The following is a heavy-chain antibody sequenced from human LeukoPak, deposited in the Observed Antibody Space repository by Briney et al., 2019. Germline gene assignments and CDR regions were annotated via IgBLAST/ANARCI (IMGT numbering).Heavy chain of an antibody. CDR2: IDSSSGTI. CDR3: ARGFQSPYCSSTSCYRWFDP. Sequence: GSLRLSCAASGFSFSPYSMNWLRQAPGKGLEWVSYIDSSSGTIYYADSVRGRFTISGDNAKNSLYLQMNSLRAEDTAVYYCARGFQSPYCSSTSCYRWFDPWGQGTLVTVSS. J-gene: IGHJ5*02. V-gene: IGHV3-48*01. CDR1: GFSFSPYS. D-gene: IGHD2-2*02.